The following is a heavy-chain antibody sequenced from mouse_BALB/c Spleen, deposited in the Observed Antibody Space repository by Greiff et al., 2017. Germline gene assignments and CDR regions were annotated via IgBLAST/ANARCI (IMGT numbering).Heavy chain of an antibody. J-gene: IGHJ4*01. CDR1: GFSLTSYG. Sequence: QVQLQQSGPGLVAPSQSLSITCSVSGFSLTSYGVHWVRQPPGKGLEWLGVIWAGGSTNYNSALMSRLSISKDNSKSQVFLKMNSLQTDDTAMYYCAREKYGTYYYAMDYWGQGTSVTVSS. CDR3: AREKYGTYYYAMDY. V-gene: IGHV2-9*02. CDR2: IWAGGST. D-gene: IGHD2-10*02.